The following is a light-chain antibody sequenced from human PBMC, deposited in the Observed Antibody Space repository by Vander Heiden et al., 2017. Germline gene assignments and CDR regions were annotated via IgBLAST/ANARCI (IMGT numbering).Light chain of an antibody. CDR3: QQYDCTLPYT. CDR1: QSVLYSSNNKNY. J-gene: IGKJ2*01. CDR2: WAA. Sequence: DIVMTQSPDSLAVSLGERATINCKSSQSVLYSSNNKNYLAWYQQKPGQPPKLLIYWAATRESGVPDRFSGSGSGTDFTLTISSLQAEDVAVYYCQQYDCTLPYTFGQGTKLEIK. V-gene: IGKV4-1*01.